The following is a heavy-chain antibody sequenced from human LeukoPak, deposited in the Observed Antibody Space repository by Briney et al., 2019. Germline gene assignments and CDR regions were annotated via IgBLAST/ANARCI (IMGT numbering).Heavy chain of an antibody. CDR3: ARPHDYGDYGVVSFDY. D-gene: IGHD4-17*01. J-gene: IGHJ4*02. V-gene: IGHV4-34*01. Sequence: SETLSLTCAVYGGSFSGYYWSWIRQPPGKGLEWIGEINHSGSTNYNPSLKSRVTISVDTSKNQFSLKLSSVTAADTAVYYCARPHDYGDYGVVSFDYWGQGTLVTVSS. CDR1: GGSFSGYY. CDR2: INHSGST.